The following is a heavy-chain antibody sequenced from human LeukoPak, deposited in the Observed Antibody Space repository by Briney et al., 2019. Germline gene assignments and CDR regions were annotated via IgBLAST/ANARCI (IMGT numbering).Heavy chain of an antibody. CDR3: AIYYFDRSGHYLPYDY. V-gene: IGHV4-34*01. CDR2: IGHSGTT. Sequence: SETLSLTCAVYGGSFSGYYWTWIRQPPGKGLEWIGEIGHSGTTNYNPSLKTRVTVSGDTSKKQFSLRLTSVTAADTAVYYCAIYYFDRSGHYLPYDYWGQGTLVTVSS. D-gene: IGHD3-22*01. CDR1: GGSFSGYY. J-gene: IGHJ4*02.